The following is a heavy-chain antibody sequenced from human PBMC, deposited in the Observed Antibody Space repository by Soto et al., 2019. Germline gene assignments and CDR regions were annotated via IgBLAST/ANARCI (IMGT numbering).Heavy chain of an antibody. CDR1: GFTFSSYA. J-gene: IGHJ4*02. CDR3: ASSVGAQLLPFDY. CDR2: ISYDGSNK. Sequence: QVQLVESGGGVGQPGRSLSLSCAAPGFTFSSYAMHWVRQAPGQGLELVAVISYDGSNKYYADSVKVRFTISRDNSKNTLYLQMNSLRAEDTAVYYCASSVGAQLLPFDYCGQGTLVTVSS. V-gene: IGHV3-30-3*01. D-gene: IGHD1-26*01.